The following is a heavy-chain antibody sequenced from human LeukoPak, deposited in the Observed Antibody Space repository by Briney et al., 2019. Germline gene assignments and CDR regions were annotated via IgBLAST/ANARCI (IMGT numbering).Heavy chain of an antibody. D-gene: IGHD6-13*01. CDR2: ISYDGSNK. J-gene: IGHJ5*02. V-gene: IGHV3-30*18. Sequence: GGSLRLSCAAAGFTFSRYGMHWVRQAPGKGLEWVAVISYDGSNKYYADSVKGRCTISRDNSKTTLYLQMNSLRAEDTAVYYCAKTGGAIAAAANWFDPWGQGTLVTVSS. CDR1: GFTFSRYG. CDR3: AKTGGAIAAAANWFDP.